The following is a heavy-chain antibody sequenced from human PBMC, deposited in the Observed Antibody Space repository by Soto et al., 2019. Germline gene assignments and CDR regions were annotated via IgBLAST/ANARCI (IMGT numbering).Heavy chain of an antibody. J-gene: IGHJ4*02. CDR1: GFTFSSYG. CDR3: AKDPRKYYYDSSGYYYWAYYFDY. V-gene: IGHV3-30*18. Sequence: LRLSCAASGFTFSSYGMHWVRQAPGKGLEWVAVISYDGSNKYYADSVKGRFTISRDNSKNTLYLQMNSLRAEDTAVYYCAKDPRKYYYDSSGYYYWAYYFDYWGQGTLVTVSS. CDR2: ISYDGSNK. D-gene: IGHD3-22*01.